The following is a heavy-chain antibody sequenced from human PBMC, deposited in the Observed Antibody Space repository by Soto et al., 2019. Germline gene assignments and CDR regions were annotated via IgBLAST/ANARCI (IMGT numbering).Heavy chain of an antibody. CDR1: GFTFSSYW. J-gene: IGHJ4*02. CDR2: IKQDGSEK. CDR3: ARVVGATQMDFDY. Sequence: EVQLVESGGGLVQPGESLRLSCAASGFTFSSYWMTWVRQAPGKGLEWVANIKQDGSEKYYVDSVGGRFTMSRDNAKNSLYLQMNSLRAEDTAVYYCARVVGATQMDFDYWGQGTLVTVSS. V-gene: IGHV3-7*01. D-gene: IGHD1-26*01.